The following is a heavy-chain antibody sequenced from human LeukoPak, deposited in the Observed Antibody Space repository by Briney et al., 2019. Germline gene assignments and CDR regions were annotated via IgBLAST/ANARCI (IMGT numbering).Heavy chain of an antibody. CDR2: IYYSGNT. J-gene: IGHJ3*01. V-gene: IGHV4-4*02. D-gene: IGHD4-17*01. CDR1: GGSISSSNW. Sequence: SGTLSLTCTVSGGSISSSNWWSWVRQPPGKGLEWIGEIYYSGNTNYNPSLKSRVAISVDKSKNQFSLNLNSVTAADTAVYYCARTVSGAFDLWGEGRLVTVSS. CDR3: ARTVSGAFDL.